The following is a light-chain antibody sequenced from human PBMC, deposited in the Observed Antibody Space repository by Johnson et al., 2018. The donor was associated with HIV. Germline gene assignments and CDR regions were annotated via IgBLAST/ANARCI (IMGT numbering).Light chain of an antibody. J-gene: IGLJ1*01. CDR3: GTWYSSRKV. CDR2: DNN. CDR1: SSNIGNNY. Sequence: QSVLTQPPSVSAAPGQKVTISCSGSSSNIGNNYVSWYQQLPGTAPKLLIYDNNKRPSGIPDRFSGSKSGTSATLGITGLQTGDAADYYCGTWYSSRKVFGTGNKVTGL. V-gene: IGLV1-51*01.